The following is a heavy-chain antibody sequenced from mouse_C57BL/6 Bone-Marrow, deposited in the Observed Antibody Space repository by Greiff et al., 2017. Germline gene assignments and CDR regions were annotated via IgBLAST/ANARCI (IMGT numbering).Heavy chain of an antibody. CDR1: GYTFTSYW. CDR2: IDPSDSYT. Sequence: QVQLQQPGAELVMPGASVKLSCKASGYTFTSYWMHWVKQRPGQGLEWIGEIDPSDSYTNYNQKFKGKSTLTVDKSSSTAYVQLSSLTSVDSAVYYCARTFITTIVTGGYYAMDYLGQGTSVTVSS. D-gene: IGHD1-1*01. J-gene: IGHJ4*01. V-gene: IGHV1-69*01. CDR3: ARTFITTIVTGGYYAMDY.